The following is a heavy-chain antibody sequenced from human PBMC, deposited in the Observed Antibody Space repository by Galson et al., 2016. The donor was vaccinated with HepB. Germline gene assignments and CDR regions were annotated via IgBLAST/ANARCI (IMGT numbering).Heavy chain of an antibody. V-gene: IGHV1-69*06. CDR3: AKISVQYSYHYWGFDY. D-gene: IGHD5-18*01. CDR1: GGTFSNYA. J-gene: IGHJ4*02. Sequence: SCKASGGTFSNYAISWVRQAPGQGLEWMGGINPIFGTANYAQEFQGRVTITADKSTSTAYMELSSLRSEDTAVYYCAKISVQYSYHYWGFDYWGQGTLVTVSS. CDR2: INPIFGTA.